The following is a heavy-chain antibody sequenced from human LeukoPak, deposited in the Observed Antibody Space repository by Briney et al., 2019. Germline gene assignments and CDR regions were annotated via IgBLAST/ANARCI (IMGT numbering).Heavy chain of an antibody. CDR3: ARRLTQYDCFDP. J-gene: IGHJ5*02. CDR2: TYYRSTWYN. Sequence: SQTLSLTCAISGDSVSSNSVTWNWIRQSPSRGLEWLGRTYYRSTWYNDYAVSVRGRITVNPDTSKNQFSLPLNSVTPEDTAVYYCARRLTQYDCFDPRGQGILVTVSS. CDR1: GDSVSSNSVT. V-gene: IGHV6-1*01. D-gene: IGHD2-2*01.